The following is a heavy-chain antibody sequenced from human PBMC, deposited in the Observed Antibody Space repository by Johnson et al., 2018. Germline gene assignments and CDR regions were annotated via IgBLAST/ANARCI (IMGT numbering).Heavy chain of an antibody. V-gene: IGHV3-23*04. Sequence: VQLVQSGGGVVQPGRSLRLSCAASGFTFSNSAMNWVRQAPGKGLEWVSTISGGGTTTYYADSVKGRFTLSRDNSKNTLDLQMDSLRAEDTAVYYCARSTVTSYYYGMDVWGQGTTVTVSS. CDR1: GFTFSNSA. CDR2: ISGGGTTT. D-gene: IGHD4-17*01. CDR3: ARSTVTSYYYGMDV. J-gene: IGHJ6*02.